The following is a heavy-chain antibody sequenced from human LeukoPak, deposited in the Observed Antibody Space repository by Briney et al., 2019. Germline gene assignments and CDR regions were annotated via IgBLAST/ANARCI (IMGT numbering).Heavy chain of an antibody. CDR3: ARDWTPYYYDSSGYWGY. V-gene: IGHV1-18*01. CDR2: ISAYNGNT. Sequence: GASVKVSCKASGYTFTSYGISWVRQAPGQGLEWMGWISAYNGNTNYAQKLQGRVTMTTDTSTSTAYMELRSLRSDDTAVYYCARDWTPYYYDSSGYWGYWGQGTLVTVSS. CDR1: GYTFTSYG. D-gene: IGHD3-22*01. J-gene: IGHJ4*02.